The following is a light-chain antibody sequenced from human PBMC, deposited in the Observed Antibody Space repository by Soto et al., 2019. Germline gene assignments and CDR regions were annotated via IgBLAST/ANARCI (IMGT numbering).Light chain of an antibody. Sequence: DIQMTQSPATLSASVGDRVTITCRASQSISSWLAWYQQKPGKAPKFLIYDASNLESGVPSRFSGSGSGTEFTLTISSLQPDDFATYYCHQYSSYWPFGQGTKAAI. V-gene: IGKV1-5*01. J-gene: IGKJ1*01. CDR1: QSISSW. CDR2: DAS. CDR3: HQYSSYWP.